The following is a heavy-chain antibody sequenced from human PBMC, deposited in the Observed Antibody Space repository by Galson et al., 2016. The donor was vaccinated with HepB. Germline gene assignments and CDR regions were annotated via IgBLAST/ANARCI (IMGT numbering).Heavy chain of an antibody. CDR1: GGSLSTYY. CDR3: ARGGQWLGDHI. Sequence: SETLSLTCAVSGGSLSTYYWSWIRQPPGKGLEWIGYVYYSGTTNYNPSLKSRLTISLDTSKNQFSLKLSSVTAADTAVYFCARGGQWLGDHIWGQGTLVTVSS. J-gene: IGHJ4*02. V-gene: IGHV4-59*01. D-gene: IGHD3-10*01. CDR2: VYYSGTT.